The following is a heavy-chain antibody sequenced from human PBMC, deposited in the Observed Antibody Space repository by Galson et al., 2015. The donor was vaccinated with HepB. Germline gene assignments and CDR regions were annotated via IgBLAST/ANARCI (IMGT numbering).Heavy chain of an antibody. CDR2: ISYDGINE. D-gene: IGHD4-11*01. CDR1: GFTFRNYA. Sequence: SLRLSCAASGFTFRNYAFHWVRQSPGRGLEWVAFISYDGINEYYGDPVKGRFTVSRDNSKNTLYLQMSSLGPEDTALYYCARETGHSNYWPLENWGQGTLITVSS. J-gene: IGHJ4*02. V-gene: IGHV3-30*04. CDR3: ARETGHSNYWPLEN.